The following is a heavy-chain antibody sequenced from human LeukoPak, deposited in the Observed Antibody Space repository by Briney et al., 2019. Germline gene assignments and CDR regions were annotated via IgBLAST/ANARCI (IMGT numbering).Heavy chain of an antibody. CDR2: IYYSGST. V-gene: IGHV4-39*07. D-gene: IGHD6-6*01. CDR3: ARGIQSSSQYGIDY. Sequence: PSETLSLTCTVSGGSIGSSSYYWGWIRQPPGKGLEWIGSIYYSGSTYYNPSLKSRVTISVDTSKNQFSLKLSSVTAADTAVYYCARGIQSSSQYGIDYWGQGTLVTVSS. J-gene: IGHJ4*02. CDR1: GGSIGSSSYY.